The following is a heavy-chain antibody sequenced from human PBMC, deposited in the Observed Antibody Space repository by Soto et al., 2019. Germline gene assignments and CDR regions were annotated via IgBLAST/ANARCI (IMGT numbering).Heavy chain of an antibody. V-gene: IGHV3-72*01. D-gene: IGHD1-26*01. CDR2: SRNKTKSYTT. J-gene: IGHJ5*02. CDR3: SVVAASPKCFDP. Sequence: GGSLRLSCAASGFIFSDYYIDWVRQAPGKGLEWVGRSRNKTKSYTTDYAASVKGRFTISRDDSKSLLYLQMNNLKTEDTGIYYCSVVAASPKCFDPWGQGTLVTVSS. CDR1: GFIFSDYY.